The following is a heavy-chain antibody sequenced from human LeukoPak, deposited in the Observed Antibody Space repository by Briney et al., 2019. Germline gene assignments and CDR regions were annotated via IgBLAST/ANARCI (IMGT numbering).Heavy chain of an antibody. J-gene: IGHJ6*03. V-gene: IGHV3-23*01. CDR1: GFTFSNYD. Sequence: GGSLRLSCAASGFTFSNYDMSWVRQAPGKGLEWVSAISASGGSTYYADSVKGRFTISRDNSKNTLYLQMNSLRAEDTAVYYCAKDWYSGSYRSYYMDVWGKGTTVTVSS. CDR2: ISASGGST. CDR3: AKDWYSGSYRSYYMDV. D-gene: IGHD1-26*01.